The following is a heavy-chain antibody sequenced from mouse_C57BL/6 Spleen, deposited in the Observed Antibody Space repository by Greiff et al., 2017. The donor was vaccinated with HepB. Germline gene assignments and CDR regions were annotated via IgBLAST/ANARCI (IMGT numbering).Heavy chain of an antibody. CDR3: TRVYGSSVYYFDY. J-gene: IGHJ2*01. Sequence: VQLQESGAELVRPGASVTLSCKASGYTFTDYEMHWVKQTPVHGLEWIGAIDPETGGTAYNQKFKGKAILTADKSSSTAYMELRSLTSEDSAVYYGTRVYGSSVYYFDYWGQGTPLTVSA. CDR2: IDPETGGT. V-gene: IGHV1-15*01. D-gene: IGHD1-1*01. CDR1: GYTFTDYE.